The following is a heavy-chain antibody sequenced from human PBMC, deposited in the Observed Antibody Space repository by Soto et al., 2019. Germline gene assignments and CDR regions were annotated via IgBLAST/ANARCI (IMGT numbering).Heavy chain of an antibody. J-gene: IGHJ3*02. D-gene: IGHD2-8*01. V-gene: IGHV3-9*01. CDR1: EFTFSSFA. CDR3: AKEYFVLTAMHSAFDI. CDR2: ISWNSGSI. Sequence: PGGSLRLPCAASEFTFSSFAMTWVRQAPGKGREWVSGISWNSGSIGYADSVKGRFTISRDNAKNSLYLQMNSLRAEDTAWYYCAKEYFVLTAMHSAFDIWGQGTMVTLSS.